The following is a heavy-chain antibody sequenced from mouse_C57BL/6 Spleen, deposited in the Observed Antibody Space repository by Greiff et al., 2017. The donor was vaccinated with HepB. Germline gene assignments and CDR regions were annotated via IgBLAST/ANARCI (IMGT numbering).Heavy chain of an antibody. Sequence: VQLQQSGAELVKPGASVKLSCKASGYTFTSYWMQWVKQRPGQGLEWIGEIDPSDSYTNYNQKFKGKATLTVDTSSSTAYMQLSSLTSEDSAVYYCARGGKDYFDYWGQGTTLTVSS. CDR2: IDPSDSYT. J-gene: IGHJ2*01. V-gene: IGHV1-50*01. CDR1: GYTFTSYW. CDR3: ARGGKDYFDY.